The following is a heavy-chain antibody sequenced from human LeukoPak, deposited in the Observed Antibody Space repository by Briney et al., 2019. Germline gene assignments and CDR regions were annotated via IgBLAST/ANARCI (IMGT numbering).Heavy chain of an antibody. D-gene: IGHD3-16*01. V-gene: IGHV3-30*03. CDR1: GFTFSSYG. CDR3: ARGLWGPPPTEYFQH. CDR2: ISYDGSNK. Sequence: GGSLRLSCAASGFTFSSYGMHWVRQAPGKGLEWVAVISYDGSNKYYADSVKGRFTISRDNSKNTLYLQMNSLRAEDTAVYYCARGLWGPPPTEYFQHWGQGTLVTVSS. J-gene: IGHJ1*01.